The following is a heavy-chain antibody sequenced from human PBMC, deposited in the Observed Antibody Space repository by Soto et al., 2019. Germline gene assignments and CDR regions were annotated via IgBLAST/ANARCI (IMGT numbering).Heavy chain of an antibody. D-gene: IGHD1-7*01. J-gene: IGHJ4*02. CDR2: IFESGAT. Sequence: QVQLQESGPGLVKPSGTLSLTCAVSGGSISSSSWWTWVSQAPGKGLEWIGEIFESGATNYNPSLKSHLTMSVDKSKNQFSLNLSSLTAADTAVYFCTTSHAGELNNLGQGTLVTVSS. CDR1: GGSISSSSW. CDR3: TTSHAGELNN. V-gene: IGHV4-4*02.